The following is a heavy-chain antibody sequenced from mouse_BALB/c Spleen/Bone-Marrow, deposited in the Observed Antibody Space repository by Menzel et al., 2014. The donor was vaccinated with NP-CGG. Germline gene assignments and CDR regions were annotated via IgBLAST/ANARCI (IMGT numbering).Heavy chain of an antibody. J-gene: IGHJ4*01. CDR2: ISTYYGDA. CDR3: ARRADSSGYVDAMDY. Sequence: QVQLQQSGAELVRPGVSVKISCKGSGYTLTDYAMHWVKQSHAKSLEWLGVISTYYGDASYNQKFKGKATMTVDKSSSTAYMELARLTSVDSAIYYCARRADSSGYVDAMDYWGQGTSVTVSS. CDR1: GYTLTDYA. V-gene: IGHV1S137*01. D-gene: IGHD3-2*01.